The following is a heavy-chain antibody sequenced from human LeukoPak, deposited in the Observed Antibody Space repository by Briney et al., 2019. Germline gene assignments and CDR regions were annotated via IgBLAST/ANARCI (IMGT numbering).Heavy chain of an antibody. CDR1: GGSFSGYY. CDR2: INHSGST. CDR3: ARVPHSPITIFGVVIPFDY. J-gene: IGHJ4*02. Sequence: SETLSLTCADYGGSFSGYYWSWIRQPPGKGLEWIGEINHSGSTNYNPSLKSRVTISVDTSNDQFSLKLSSVTAADTALYYCARVPHSPITIFGVVIPFDYWGQGTLVTVSS. V-gene: IGHV4-34*01. D-gene: IGHD3-3*01.